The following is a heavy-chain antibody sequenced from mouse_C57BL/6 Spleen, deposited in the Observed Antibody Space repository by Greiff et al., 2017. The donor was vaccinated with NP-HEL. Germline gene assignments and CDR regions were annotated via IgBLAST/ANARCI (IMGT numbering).Heavy chain of an antibody. CDR3: ARSLTTVVGDWYFDV. V-gene: IGHV1-64*01. Sequence: VQLQQPGAELVKPGASVKLSCKASGYTFTSYWMHWVKQRPGQGLEWIGMIHPNSGSTNYNEKFKSKATLTVDKSSSTAYMQLSSLTSEDSAVYYCARSLTTVVGDWYFDVWGTGTTVTVSS. CDR2: IHPNSGST. CDR1: GYTFTSYW. J-gene: IGHJ1*03. D-gene: IGHD1-1*01.